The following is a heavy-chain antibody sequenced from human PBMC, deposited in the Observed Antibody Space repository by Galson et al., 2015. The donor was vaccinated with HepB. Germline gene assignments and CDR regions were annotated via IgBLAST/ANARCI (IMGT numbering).Heavy chain of an antibody. CDR1: GFTFGNYG. CDR2: IWNDGNNR. Sequence: LRLSCAASGFTFGNYGMHWVRQAPGKGLEWVAVIWNDGNNRYYSDSVKGRFSISRDNSKNTLYLQMNSLRAENTAMYYCAKDAYKSSYYFDSWGQGALVTVSS. J-gene: IGHJ4*02. CDR3: AKDAYKSSYYFDS. V-gene: IGHV3-33*06. D-gene: IGHD3-16*01.